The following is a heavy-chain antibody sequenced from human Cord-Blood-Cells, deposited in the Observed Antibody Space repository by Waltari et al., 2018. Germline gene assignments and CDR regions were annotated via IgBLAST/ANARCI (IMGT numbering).Heavy chain of an antibody. J-gene: IGHJ2*01. CDR2: IYYSGST. CDR1: GGSISSSSYY. D-gene: IGHD5-12*01. Sequence: QLQLQESGPGLVKPSATLSLTCTVSGGSISSSSYYWGWIRQPPGKGLEWIGSIYYSGSTYYNPSLKSRVTISVDTSKNQFSLKLSSVTAADTAVYYCARQGDSGYDWYFDLWGRGTLVTVSS. CDR3: ARQGDSGYDWYFDL. V-gene: IGHV4-39*01.